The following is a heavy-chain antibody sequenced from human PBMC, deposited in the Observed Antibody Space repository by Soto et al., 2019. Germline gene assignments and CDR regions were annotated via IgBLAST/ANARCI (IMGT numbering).Heavy chain of an antibody. J-gene: IGHJ3*02. V-gene: IGHV2-5*02. CDR1: GFSLSTSGVG. CDR3: AHSPSSGWYDDAFDI. CDR2: IYWDDDK. D-gene: IGHD6-19*01. Sequence: QITLKESGPTLVKPTQTLTLTCTFSGFSLSTSGVGVGWIRQPPGKALEWLALIYWDDDKRYSPSLKSRLTITKDTSKNQVVLTLTNMDPVDTATYYCAHSPSSGWYDDAFDIWGQGTMVTVSS.